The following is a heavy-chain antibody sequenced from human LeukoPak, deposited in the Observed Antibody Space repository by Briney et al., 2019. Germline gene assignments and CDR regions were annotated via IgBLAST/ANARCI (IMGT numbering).Heavy chain of an antibody. CDR2: INHSGST. Sequence: PSETLSLTCAVYGGSFSGYYWSWIRQPPGKGLEWIGEINHSGSTNCNPSLKSRVTISVDTSKNQFSLRLSSVTAADTAVYYCASGRAGARNWNPGYWGQGTLVTVSS. J-gene: IGHJ4*02. D-gene: IGHD1-1*01. CDR3: ASGRAGARNWNPGY. CDR1: GGSFSGYY. V-gene: IGHV4-34*01.